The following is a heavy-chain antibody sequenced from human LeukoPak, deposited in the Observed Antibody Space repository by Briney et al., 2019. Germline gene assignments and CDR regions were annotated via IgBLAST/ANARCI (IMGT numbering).Heavy chain of an antibody. CDR1: GGSINSYY. Sequence: SETLSLTCTVSGGSINSYYWSWIRQPPGKGLEWIGYIYYIGSTNYNPSLRGRATISVDTSNNQFYLKLSSVTAADTAVYYCARRGYSSGSNWFDPWGQGTLVTDSS. CDR2: IYYIGST. D-gene: IGHD6-19*01. J-gene: IGHJ5*02. CDR3: ARRGYSSGSNWFDP. V-gene: IGHV4-59*08.